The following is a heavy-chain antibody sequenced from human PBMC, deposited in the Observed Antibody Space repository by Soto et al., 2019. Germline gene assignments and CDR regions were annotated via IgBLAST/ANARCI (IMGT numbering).Heavy chain of an antibody. V-gene: IGHV3-23*01. CDR2: ISGSGGST. D-gene: IGHD5-12*01. CDR1: GFTFSSYT. J-gene: IGHJ4*02. CDR3: TKDGYSSDWDPIDY. Sequence: VGSLRLSCAASGFTFSSYTMSWVRQAPGKGLEWVSAISGSGGSTYYADSVKGRLTISRDNSKNTLYLQMNSLGAEDTAVYYCTKDGYSSDWDPIDYWGQGTLVTVSS.